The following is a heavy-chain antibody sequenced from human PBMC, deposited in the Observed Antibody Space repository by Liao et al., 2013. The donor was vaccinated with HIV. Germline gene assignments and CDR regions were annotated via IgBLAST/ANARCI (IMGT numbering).Heavy chain of an antibody. CDR1: GGSISSGSYY. D-gene: IGHD4/OR15-4a*01. Sequence: QVQLQESGPGLVKPSQTLSLTCTVSGGSISSGSYYWSWIRQPAGKGLEWIGRIYTSGSTNYNPSLKSRVTISVDTSKNQFSLKLSSVTAADTAVYYCARGHDYGFVNHYFYMDVWAKGPRSPSP. CDR2: IYTSGST. J-gene: IGHJ6*03. CDR3: ARGHDYGFVNHYFYMDV. V-gene: IGHV4-61*02.